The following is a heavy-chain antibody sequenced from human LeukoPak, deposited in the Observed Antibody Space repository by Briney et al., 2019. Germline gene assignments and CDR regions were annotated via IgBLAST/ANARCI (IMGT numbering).Heavy chain of an antibody. V-gene: IGHV4-59*08. CDR1: GGSISSYY. CDR2: IYYSGST. J-gene: IGHJ4*02. Sequence: SETLSLTCTVSGGSISSYYWSWIRQPPGKGLEWIGYIYYSGSTNYNPSLKSRVTISVDTSKNQFSLKLSSVTAADTAVYYCARQIYGYCSSTSCYAIDYWGQGTLVTVSS. CDR3: ARQIYGYCSSTSCYAIDY. D-gene: IGHD2-2*03.